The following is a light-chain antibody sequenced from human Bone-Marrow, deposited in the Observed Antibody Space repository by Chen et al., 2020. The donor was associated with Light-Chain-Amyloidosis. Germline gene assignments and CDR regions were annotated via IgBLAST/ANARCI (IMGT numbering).Light chain of an antibody. CDR1: SSDVGSNNL. V-gene: IGLV2-23*02. CDR3: SSYAGRSTYV. Sequence: QSALTQPASVSGSPGQSITISCTGTSSDVGSNNLVSWYQQHPGKAPKLIIYEVSQRPSGVSNRFSGYKSGNTTFLTISGLQADDEADYFCSSYAGRSTYVFGTGTKVSVL. CDR2: EVS. J-gene: IGLJ1*01.